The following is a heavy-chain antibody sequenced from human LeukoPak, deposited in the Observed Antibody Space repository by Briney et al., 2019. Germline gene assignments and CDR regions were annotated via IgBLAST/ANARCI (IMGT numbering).Heavy chain of an antibody. CDR3: ARDAYTAMVVQYYYGMDV. Sequence: PGGSLRLSCAASGFTFSSYWMSWVRQAPGKGLEWVANIKQDGSEKYYMDSVKGRFTISRDNAKNSLYLQMNSLRAEDTAVYYCARDAYTAMVVQYYYGMDVWGQGTTVTVSS. V-gene: IGHV3-7*01. J-gene: IGHJ6*02. CDR2: IKQDGSEK. CDR1: GFTFSSYW. D-gene: IGHD5-18*01.